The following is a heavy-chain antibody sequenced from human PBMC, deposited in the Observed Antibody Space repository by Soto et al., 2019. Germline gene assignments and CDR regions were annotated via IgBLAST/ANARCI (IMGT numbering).Heavy chain of an antibody. CDR3: ARDGDDSSGYYPNWFDP. J-gene: IGHJ5*02. V-gene: IGHV1-46*01. Sequence: QVQLVQSGAEVKKPRASVKVSCKASGYTFTSYYMHWVRQAPGQGLEWMGIINPSGGSTSYAQKFQGRVTMTRDTSTSTVYMELSSLRSEDTAVYYCARDGDDSSGYYPNWFDPWGQGTLVTVSS. CDR2: INPSGGST. D-gene: IGHD3-22*01. CDR1: GYTFTSYY.